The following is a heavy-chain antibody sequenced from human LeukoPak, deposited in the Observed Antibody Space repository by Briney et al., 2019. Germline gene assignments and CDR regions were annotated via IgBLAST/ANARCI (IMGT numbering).Heavy chain of an antibody. V-gene: IGHV4-59*01. J-gene: IGHJ4*02. D-gene: IGHD6-13*01. CDR3: ARRGSSSWQKNSYFDY. Sequence: SETLSLTCTVSGGSISDYYWSWIRQSPGKGLEWIGYIYHSGTTNYNPSLKSRVTISVDTSKNQFSLKLSSVTAEDTAVYYCARRGSSSWQKNSYFDYWGQGTLVTVSS. CDR2: IYHSGTT. CDR1: GGSISDYY.